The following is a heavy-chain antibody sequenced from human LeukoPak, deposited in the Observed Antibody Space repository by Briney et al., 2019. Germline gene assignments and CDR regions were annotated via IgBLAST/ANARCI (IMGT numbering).Heavy chain of an antibody. V-gene: IGHV1-18*03. J-gene: IGHJ4*02. D-gene: IGHD6-19*01. CDR2: ISAYNGNT. Sequence: ASVKVSCKASGYTFTSYGISWVRQAPGQGLEWMGWISAYNGNTNYAQRLQGRVSMTTDTSTSTAYMDLRSLRFEDMAVYNCAREGASGWYFDYWGQGTLVTVSS. CDR1: GYTFTSYG. CDR3: AREGASGWYFDY.